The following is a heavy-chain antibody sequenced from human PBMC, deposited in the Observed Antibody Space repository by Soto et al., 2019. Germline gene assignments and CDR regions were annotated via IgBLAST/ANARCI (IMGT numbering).Heavy chain of an antibody. CDR1: GGSVSSRSYF. CDR3: ARQRVVPATPTNWFHP. Sequence: QVQVQESGPGLVKPSDTLSLTCTVSGGSVSSRSYFWGWIRQPPGKGLVWIGTIYYNGSTYYNPSLKSRVTLSVDTSKNQFSLKLTSVTASDTGLYYCARQRVVPATPTNWFHPWGQGTLVTVSS. CDR2: IYYNGST. V-gene: IGHV4-39*01. J-gene: IGHJ5*02. D-gene: IGHD2-15*01.